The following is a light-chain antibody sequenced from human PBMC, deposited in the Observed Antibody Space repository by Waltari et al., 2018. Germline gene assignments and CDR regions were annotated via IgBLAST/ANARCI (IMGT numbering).Light chain of an antibody. J-gene: IGLJ2*01. Sequence: QSALTPPASVSGSPGQSITISCTGSSNDVGTYNYVSWYQQHPGKAPKLIIFEVRHRPSGVSNRFPASKSGNKASLTISGLQTEDEAAYYCSSYTSSSTLVFGEGTKVTVL. V-gene: IGLV2-14*01. CDR2: EVR. CDR1: SNDVGTYNY. CDR3: SSYTSSSTLV.